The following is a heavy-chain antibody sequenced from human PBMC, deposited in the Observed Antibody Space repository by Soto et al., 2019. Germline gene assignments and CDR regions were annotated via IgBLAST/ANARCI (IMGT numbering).Heavy chain of an antibody. D-gene: IGHD3-10*01. J-gene: IGHJ6*02. V-gene: IGHV5-51*01. CDR1: GYSFTSYW. CDR2: IYPGDSDT. Sequence: GESLKLSCKGSGYSFTSYWSGWVRQMPGKGLEWMGIIYPGDSDTRYSPSFQGQVTISADKSISTAYLKWSSLKASDTAMYYCARRNTMVRGATPYYCGMDVWGQGTTVTVSS. CDR3: ARRNTMVRGATPYYCGMDV.